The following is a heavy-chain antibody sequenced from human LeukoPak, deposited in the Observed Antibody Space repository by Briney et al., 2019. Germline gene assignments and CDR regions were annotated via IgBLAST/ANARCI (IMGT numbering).Heavy chain of an antibody. D-gene: IGHD6-19*01. CDR1: GDSISTYF. CDR2: ISYSGST. Sequence: SETLSLTCAVSGDSISTYFWSWIRQPPGKGLEWIGYISYSGSTNYKPSLKSRVAISVDTSKNQFSLKLSSVIAADTAVYYCARTQWGYFFHYWGQGTLVTVSS. V-gene: IGHV4-59*01. CDR3: ARTQWGYFFHY. J-gene: IGHJ4*02.